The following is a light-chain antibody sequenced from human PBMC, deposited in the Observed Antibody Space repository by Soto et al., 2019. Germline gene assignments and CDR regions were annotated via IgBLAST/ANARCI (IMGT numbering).Light chain of an antibody. J-gene: IGLJ2*01. V-gene: IGLV1-44*01. Sequence: QSVLTQPPSASGTPGQRVTISCSGSSSNIGSNTVNWYQQLPGTAPKLLIYSNNQRPSGVPDRFSGSKSGTSASLAISGLQSEDEADYYCAAWDDSLNAVVFGGGTKLIVL. CDR2: SNN. CDR1: SSNIGSNT. CDR3: AAWDDSLNAVV.